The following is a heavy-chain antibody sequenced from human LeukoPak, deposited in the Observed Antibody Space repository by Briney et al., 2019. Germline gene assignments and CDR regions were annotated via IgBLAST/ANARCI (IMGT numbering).Heavy chain of an antibody. Sequence: SSETLSLTCAVYGGSFSGYYWSWIRQPPGKGLEWIGEINHSGSTNYNPSLKSRVTISVDTSKNQFSLKLSSVTAADTAVYYCARGRTAAAGSIFDYWSQGTLVTVSS. CDR1: GGSFSGYY. J-gene: IGHJ4*02. CDR2: INHSGST. V-gene: IGHV4-34*01. CDR3: ARGRTAAAGSIFDY. D-gene: IGHD6-13*01.